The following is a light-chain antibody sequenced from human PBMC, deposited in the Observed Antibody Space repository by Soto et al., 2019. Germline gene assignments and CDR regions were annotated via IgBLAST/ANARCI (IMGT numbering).Light chain of an antibody. J-gene: IGKJ5*01. Sequence: DIQMTQSPSTLSASVGDRVTITCRASQRISRWLAWYQQKPGKAPKLLIYDASSLESGVPSRFSGSGSGTDFTLTISSLQSDDFATYYCQHYNNYPYTFGQGTRLEIK. CDR2: DAS. CDR3: QHYNNYPYT. CDR1: QRISRW. V-gene: IGKV1-5*01.